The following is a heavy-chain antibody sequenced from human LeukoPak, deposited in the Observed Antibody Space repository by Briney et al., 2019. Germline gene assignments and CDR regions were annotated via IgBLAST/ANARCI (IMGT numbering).Heavy chain of an antibody. D-gene: IGHD6-13*01. Sequence: GESLKISCKGSGYSFTSYWIGWVRQMPGEGLEWMGIIYPGDSDTRYSPSFQGQVTISADKSISTAYLQWSSLKASDTAMYYCARHGLAAAGRYYFDYWGQGTLVTVSS. CDR2: IYPGDSDT. V-gene: IGHV5-51*01. CDR3: ARHGLAAAGRYYFDY. CDR1: GYSFTSYW. J-gene: IGHJ4*02.